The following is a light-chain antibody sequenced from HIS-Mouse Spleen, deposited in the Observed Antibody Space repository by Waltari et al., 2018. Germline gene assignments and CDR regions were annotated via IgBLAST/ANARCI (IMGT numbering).Light chain of an antibody. CDR1: QSVSSY. CDR3: QQRSNWPPIFT. Sequence: EIVLTQSPATLSLSPGERATLSCRASQSVSSYLAWYQQKPGKAPRLLIYDASNRDTGIPARLSGSGSGTDFTLTISSLEPEDFAVYYCQQRSNWPPIFTFGPGTKVDIK. J-gene: IGKJ3*01. V-gene: IGKV3-11*01. CDR2: DAS.